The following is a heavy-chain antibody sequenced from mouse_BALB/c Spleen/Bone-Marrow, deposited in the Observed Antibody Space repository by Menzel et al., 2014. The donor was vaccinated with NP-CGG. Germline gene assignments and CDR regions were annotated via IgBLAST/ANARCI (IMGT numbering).Heavy chain of an antibody. Sequence: EVQREESGGGLVQTAGSLKLSCAASGFDFRGFWMGWVRQAPGKGLEWIGEFNPDSSTINYAPSLKDRFIISRDNAKNTLYLQVSKVRSEDTALYYCARLGYYGGFAFFCQGTLVTISA. CDR2: FNPDSSTI. CDR1: GFDFRGFW. V-gene: IGHV4-1*02. J-gene: IGHJ3*01. CDR3: ARLGYYGGFAF. D-gene: IGHD2-3*01.